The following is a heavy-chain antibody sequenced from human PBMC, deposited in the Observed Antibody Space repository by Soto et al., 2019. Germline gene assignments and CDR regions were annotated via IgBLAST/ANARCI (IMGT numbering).Heavy chain of an antibody. Sequence: GGSLRLSCVASGFTVSNYSMNWIRQAPGKGLEWVSSISRSSSHMFYAASVRGRFTISRDNAKNSVYLEMNSLRAEDTAVYYCANHDYGGNRVWGQGTLVTVAS. J-gene: IGHJ4*02. CDR2: ISRSSSHM. V-gene: IGHV3-21*01. CDR3: ANHDYGGNRV. CDR1: GFTVSNYS. D-gene: IGHD5-12*01.